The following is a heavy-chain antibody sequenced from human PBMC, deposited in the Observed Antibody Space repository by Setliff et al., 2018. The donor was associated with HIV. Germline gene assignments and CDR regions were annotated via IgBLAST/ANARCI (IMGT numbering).Heavy chain of an antibody. V-gene: IGHV4-34*01. CDR2: INNSGGT. J-gene: IGHJ3*01. D-gene: IGHD7-27*01. CDR3: ARGWGHDGFDF. CDR1: GRSFSGYY. Sequence: SETLSLTCAVYGRSFSGYYWNWIRQSPGKGLEWIGEINNSGGTNYNPSLKSRVTMSIDTSKNQFSLNVSSVTAADTAVYYCARGWGHDGFDFWGQGTMVT.